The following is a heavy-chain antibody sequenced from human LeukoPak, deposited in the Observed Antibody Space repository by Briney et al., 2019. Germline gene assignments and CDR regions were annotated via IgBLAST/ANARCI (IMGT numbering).Heavy chain of an antibody. CDR3: ASTRVFGAFDI. D-gene: IGHD3-10*01. CDR1: GGSFSGYY. CDR2: INHSGST. Sequence: ASETLSLTCAVYGGSFSGYYWSWIRQPPGKGLEWIGEINHSGSTNYNPSLKSRVTISVDTSKNQLSLKLSSVTAADTAVYYCASTRVFGAFDIWGQGTMVTVSS. J-gene: IGHJ3*02. V-gene: IGHV4-34*01.